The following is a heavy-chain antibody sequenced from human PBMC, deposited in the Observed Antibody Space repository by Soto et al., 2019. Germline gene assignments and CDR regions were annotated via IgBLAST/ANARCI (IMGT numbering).Heavy chain of an antibody. CDR3: AREGSADYGSYGMDV. J-gene: IGHJ6*02. CDR2: VNPNSGGT. CDR1: GFTDYY. V-gene: IGHV1-2*02. Sequence: GASVKVSCKASGFTDYYIHWVRQAPGQGLEWMGWVNPNSGGTKYAQKLQGRVEMTRDTFVSTAYMELSRLQSDDTAVYYCAREGSADYGSYGMDVWGQGTTVTVSS. D-gene: IGHD4-17*01.